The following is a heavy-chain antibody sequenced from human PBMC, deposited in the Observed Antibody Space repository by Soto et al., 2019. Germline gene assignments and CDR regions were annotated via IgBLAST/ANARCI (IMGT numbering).Heavy chain of an antibody. V-gene: IGHV2-5*02. J-gene: IGHJ4*02. Sequence: QITLKESGPTLVTPTQNLTLTCTFSGFSLSNSGVGVSWIRLPSGKALEWLAVIYWDDDKCYSPSLKNRLTITKDSSKNQVVLTLSTIDPVDTAIYYCAHSDSRRFLDSLCQVTLVTVSS. CDR2: IYWDDDK. CDR3: AHSDSRRFLDS. D-gene: IGHD3-16*01. CDR1: GFSLSNSGVG.